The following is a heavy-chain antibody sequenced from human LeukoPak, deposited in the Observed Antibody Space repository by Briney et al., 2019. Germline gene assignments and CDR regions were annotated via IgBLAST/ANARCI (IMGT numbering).Heavy chain of an antibody. CDR3: ARDFYSYGFAVHFQH. CDR1: GFTFSSYG. D-gene: IGHD5-18*01. CDR2: IRYDGSNK. V-gene: IGHV3-30*02. J-gene: IGHJ1*01. Sequence: GGSLRLSFAASGFTFSSYGMHWVRQAPGKGLEWVAFIRYDGSNKYYADSVKGRFTISRDNSKNTLYLQMNSLRAEDTAVYYCARDFYSYGFAVHFQHWGQGTLVTVSS.